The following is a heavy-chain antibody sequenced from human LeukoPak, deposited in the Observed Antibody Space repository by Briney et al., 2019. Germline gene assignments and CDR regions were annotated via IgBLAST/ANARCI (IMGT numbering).Heavy chain of an antibody. D-gene: IGHD2-15*01. Sequence: SGGSLRLSCAASRFTFSSYAMHWVRQAPGKGLEWVAVISYDGSNKYYADSVKGRFTISRDNSKNTLYLQMNSLRAEDTAVYYCARDACSGGSCYSGHAFDIWGQGTMVTVSS. CDR3: ARDACSGGSCYSGHAFDI. CDR2: ISYDGSNK. V-gene: IGHV3-30-3*01. CDR1: RFTFSSYA. J-gene: IGHJ3*02.